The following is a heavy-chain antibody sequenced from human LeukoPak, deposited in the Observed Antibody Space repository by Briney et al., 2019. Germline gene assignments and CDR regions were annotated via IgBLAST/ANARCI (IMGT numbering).Heavy chain of an antibody. CDR1: GFTLSSYS. Sequence: PGGSLRLSCAASGFTLSSYSMNWVRQAPGKGLEWISYISGSSSTIYYADSVKGRFTISRDNAKNSLYLQMNSLRPEDTAVYYCVKGRSGSSYSPSDSWGQGTLVTVSS. CDR3: VKGRSGSSYSPSDS. D-gene: IGHD2-15*01. CDR2: ISGSSSTI. J-gene: IGHJ4*02. V-gene: IGHV3-48*01.